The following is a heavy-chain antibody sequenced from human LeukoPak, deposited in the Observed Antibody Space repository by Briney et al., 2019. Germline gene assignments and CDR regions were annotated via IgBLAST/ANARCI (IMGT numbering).Heavy chain of an antibody. J-gene: IGHJ4*02. D-gene: IGHD1-26*01. CDR3: ARHYSGSYSPFDY. CDR2: IYTSGST. V-gene: IGHV4-4*09. Sequence: SETPSLTCTVSGASISSYYWSWIRQPPGKGLEWIGFIYTSGSTNYNPSLKSRVTISVDTSKNQFTSKNQFSLKLTSVTAADTAVYYCARHYSGSYSPFDYWGQGTLVTVSS. CDR1: GASISSYY.